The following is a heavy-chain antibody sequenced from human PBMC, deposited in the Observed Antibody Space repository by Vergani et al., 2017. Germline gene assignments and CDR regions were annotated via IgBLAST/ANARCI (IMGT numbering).Heavy chain of an antibody. CDR2: FDPEDGET. CDR1: GYTLTELS. CDR3: ARPTDYYDSSGSGIAFDI. J-gene: IGHJ3*02. V-gene: IGHV1-24*01. D-gene: IGHD3-22*01. Sequence: QVQLVQSGAEVKKPGASVKVSCKVSGYTLTELSMHWVRQAPGKGLEWMGGFDPEDGETIYAQKFQGRVTMTEDTSTDTAYMELSSLRSEDTAVYYCARPTDYYDSSGSGIAFDIWGQGTMVTVSS.